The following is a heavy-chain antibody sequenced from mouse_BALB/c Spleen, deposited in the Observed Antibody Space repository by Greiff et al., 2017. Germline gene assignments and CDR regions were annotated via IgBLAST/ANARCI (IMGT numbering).Heavy chain of an antibody. D-gene: IGHD2-2*01. V-gene: IGHV1S81*02. CDR1: GYTFTSYW. Sequence: QVHVKQPGAELVKPGASVKLSCKASGYTFTSYWMHWVKQRPGQGLEWIGEINPSNGRTNYNEKFKSKATLTADKSSSTAYMQLSSLTSEDSAVYFCARNYGYAYAMDYWGQGTSVTVSS. CDR3: ARNYGYAYAMDY. J-gene: IGHJ4*01. CDR2: INPSNGRT.